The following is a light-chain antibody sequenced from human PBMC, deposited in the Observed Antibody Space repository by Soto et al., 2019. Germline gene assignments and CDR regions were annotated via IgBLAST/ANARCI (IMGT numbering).Light chain of an antibody. CDR3: CSYTSSSTHV. CDR2: DVN. Sequence: QSALTQPASVSGSPGQSITISCTGTSSDVGGYNFVSWYQQHPGKVPKLMIFDVNRRPSGVSDRFSGSKSGNTASLTISGLQSEDEGDYYCCSYTSSSTHVFGSGTKLTVL. J-gene: IGLJ1*01. V-gene: IGLV2-14*03. CDR1: SSDVGGYNF.